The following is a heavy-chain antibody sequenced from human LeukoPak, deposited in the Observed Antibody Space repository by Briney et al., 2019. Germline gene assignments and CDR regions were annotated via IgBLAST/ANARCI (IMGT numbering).Heavy chain of an antibody. CDR3: ASLMLIAAGYDY. CDR1: GGSFSGYY. Sequence: PSETLSLTCAVYGGSFSGYYWSWIRQPPGKGLEWIGEINHSGSTTYNPSLKSRVTISIDTSKNQFSLSLISVTAADTAVYYCASLMLIAAGYDYWGQGNLVTV. V-gene: IGHV4-34*01. CDR2: INHSGST. J-gene: IGHJ4*02. D-gene: IGHD6-13*01.